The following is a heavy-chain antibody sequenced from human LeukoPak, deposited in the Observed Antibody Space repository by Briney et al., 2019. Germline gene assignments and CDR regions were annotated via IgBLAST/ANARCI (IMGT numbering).Heavy chain of an antibody. CDR2: VNLKSGDT. J-gene: IGHJ4*02. Sequence: ASVKLSCTASGSSFTVYHIHWVRQSPGHPLEWVVGVNLKSGDTDYTQKFKDRVTMTRDKSITTAYMELTRLTSDDTAVYYCARVQGYCSDGRCLFWGQGTLVTVSS. V-gene: IGHV1-2*02. CDR1: GSSFTVYH. D-gene: IGHD2-15*01. CDR3: ARVQGYCSDGRCLF.